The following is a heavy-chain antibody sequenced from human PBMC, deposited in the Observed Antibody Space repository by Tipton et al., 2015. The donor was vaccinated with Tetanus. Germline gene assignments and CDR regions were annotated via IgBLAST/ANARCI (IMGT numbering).Heavy chain of an antibody. J-gene: IGHJ2*01. CDR3: ASTIESAAANWYFDL. V-gene: IGHV4-39*01. Sequence: TLSLTCTVSGGSISGSSYYWGWIRQPPGKGLEWIGSIYYSGSTYYNPSLKSRVTISVDTSKNQFSLKLSSVTAADTAVYYCASTIESAAANWYFDLWGRGTLVTVS. CDR2: IYYSGST. CDR1: GGSISGSSYY. D-gene: IGHD2-2*01.